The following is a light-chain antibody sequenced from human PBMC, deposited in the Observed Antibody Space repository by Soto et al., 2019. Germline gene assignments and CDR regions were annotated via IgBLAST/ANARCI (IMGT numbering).Light chain of an antibody. CDR1: SSDVGSYNL. V-gene: IGLV2-23*03. CDR3: CSYAGSSTLYV. J-gene: IGLJ1*01. CDR2: EGS. Sequence: QSALTQPASVSLSPGQSITISCTGTSSDVGSYNLVSSYQQHPGKAPKLMIYEGSKRPSGASNRFSGSKSGNTASLTISGLQAEDEADYYCCSYAGSSTLYVFGTGTKVTVL.